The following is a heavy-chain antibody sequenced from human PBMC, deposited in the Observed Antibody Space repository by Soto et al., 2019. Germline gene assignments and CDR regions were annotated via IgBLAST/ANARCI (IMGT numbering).Heavy chain of an antibody. J-gene: IGHJ5*02. V-gene: IGHV4-31*03. CDR1: GGSISSGGYY. D-gene: IGHD2-8*01. CDR2: IYYSGST. Sequence: QVQLQESGPGLVKPSQTLSLTCTVSGGSISSGGYYWSWIRQHPGKGLEWIGYIYYSGSTYYNPYRKSRVTIPVDTSKNQFSLKLSSVTAADTAVYYCARQIHHCTNGVCYNWFDPWGQGTLVTVSS. CDR3: ARQIHHCTNGVCYNWFDP.